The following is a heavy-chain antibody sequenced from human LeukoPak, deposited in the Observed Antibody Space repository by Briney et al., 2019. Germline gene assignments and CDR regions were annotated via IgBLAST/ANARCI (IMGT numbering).Heavy chain of an antibody. CDR1: GFTFSSYW. CDR2: IKHDGSEK. Sequence: PGGSLRLSCAASGFTFSSYWMSWVRQAPGKGLEWVANIKHDGSEKYYVDSVKGRFAISRDNAKNSLYLQMNSLRAEDTAVYYCARQWFGEPTYYFDYWGQGTLVTVSS. V-gene: IGHV3-7*01. D-gene: IGHD3-10*01. J-gene: IGHJ4*02. CDR3: ARQWFGEPTYYFDY.